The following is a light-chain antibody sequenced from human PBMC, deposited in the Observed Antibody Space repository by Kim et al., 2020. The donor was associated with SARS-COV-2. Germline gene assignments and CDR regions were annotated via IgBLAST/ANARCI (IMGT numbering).Light chain of an antibody. V-gene: IGLV1-47*01. Sequence: QSVLSQAPSASGTPGQRVTISCSGSSSNIGNNFVYWYQQIPGTAPKVLIYKNHRRPSGVPDRFSGSKSGTSASLAISGLRSEDEGDYYCASWDDSLSGVVVFGGGTQLTVL. CDR1: SSNIGNNF. CDR2: KNH. J-gene: IGLJ2*01. CDR3: ASWDDSLSGVVV.